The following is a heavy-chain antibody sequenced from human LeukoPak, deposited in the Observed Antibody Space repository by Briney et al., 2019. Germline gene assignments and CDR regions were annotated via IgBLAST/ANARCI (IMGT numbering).Heavy chain of an antibody. CDR3: AKDLAAMDY. Sequence: PGGSLSLSCATSGFTFSTYGMHWVRQAPGKGPEWVAFIRYDGSNKYYADSVKGRFTISRDNSKNMLYLQMNSLRVEDTAVYYCAKDLAAMDYWGPGTLVTVSS. CDR1: GFTFSTYG. J-gene: IGHJ4*02. CDR2: IRYDGSNK. V-gene: IGHV3-30*02. D-gene: IGHD5-18*01.